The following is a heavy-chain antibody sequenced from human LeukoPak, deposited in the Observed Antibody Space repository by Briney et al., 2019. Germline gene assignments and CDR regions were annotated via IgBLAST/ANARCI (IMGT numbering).Heavy chain of an antibody. CDR2: IKKDGSEK. CDR3: ARHLSGVTGYTYGRGIDY. V-gene: IGHV3-7*01. CDR1: GFTFSSYW. Sequence: GGSLRLSCAASGFTFSSYWMSWVRQAPGKGLEWVANIKKDGSEKYYVDSVKGRFTISRDNAKKSLYLQMNSLRAEDTAVYYCARHLSGVTGYTYGRGIDYWGRGTLVTVSS. J-gene: IGHJ4*02. D-gene: IGHD5-18*01.